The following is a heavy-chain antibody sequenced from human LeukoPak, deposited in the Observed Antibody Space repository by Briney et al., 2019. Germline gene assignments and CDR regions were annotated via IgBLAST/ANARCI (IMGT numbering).Heavy chain of an antibody. V-gene: IGHV4-31*03. CDR3: ARATLTYYYDSSGYYFGY. CDR2: ICYSGST. J-gene: IGHJ4*02. D-gene: IGHD3-22*01. CDR1: GGSISSGGYY. Sequence: SQTLSLTCTVSGGSISSGGYYWSWIRQHPGKGLEWIGYICYSGSTYYNPSLKSRVTISVDTSKSQFSLKLSSVTAADTAVYYCARATLTYYYDSSGYYFGYWGQGTLVTVSS.